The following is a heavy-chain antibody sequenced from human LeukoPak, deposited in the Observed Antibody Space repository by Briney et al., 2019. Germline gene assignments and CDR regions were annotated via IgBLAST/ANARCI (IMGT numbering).Heavy chain of an antibody. CDR2: ISWNSGSI. CDR3: AKDKGYGKSGGRYGYWAPYYFDY. V-gene: IGHV3-9*01. D-gene: IGHD5-18*01. CDR1: GFTFDDYA. J-gene: IGHJ4*02. Sequence: GRSLRLSCAASGFTFDDYAMNWVRQAPGKGLEWVSGISWNSGSIGYADSVKGRFTISRDNAKNSLYLQMNSLRAEDTALYYCAKDKGYGKSGGRYGYWAPYYFDYWGQGTLVTVSS.